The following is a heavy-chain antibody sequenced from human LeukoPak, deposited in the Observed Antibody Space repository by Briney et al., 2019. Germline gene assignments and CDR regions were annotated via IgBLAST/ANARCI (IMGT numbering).Heavy chain of an antibody. D-gene: IGHD6-13*01. CDR3: ARDVIIAAAGEAFDI. CDR2: IYYSGST. Sequence: SETLSLTCTVSGGSISSYYWSWIRQPPGKGLEWIGYIYYSGSTNYNPSLKSRVTISVDTSKNQFSLKLSSVTAADTAVYYCARDVIIAAAGEAFDIWGQGTMVTVSP. CDR1: GGSISSYY. J-gene: IGHJ3*02. V-gene: IGHV4-59*01.